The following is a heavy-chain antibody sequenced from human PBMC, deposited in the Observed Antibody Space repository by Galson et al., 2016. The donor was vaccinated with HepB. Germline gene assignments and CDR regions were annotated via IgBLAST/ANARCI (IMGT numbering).Heavy chain of an antibody. CDR2: INHSGST. Sequence: ETLSLTCAVYGGSFSGYYWSWIRQPPGKGLEWIGEINHSGSTNYNPSLRSRVSMSIDTSKNQVFLTVTSVTAADTAVYFCARGVDFWGQGTLVIVSS. J-gene: IGHJ4*02. CDR3: ARGVDF. V-gene: IGHV4-34*01. CDR1: GGSFSGYY.